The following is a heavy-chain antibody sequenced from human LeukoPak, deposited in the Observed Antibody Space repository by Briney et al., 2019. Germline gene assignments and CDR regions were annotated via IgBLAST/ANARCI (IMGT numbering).Heavy chain of an antibody. J-gene: IGHJ4*02. CDR3: ARLTTPFDY. D-gene: IGHD4/OR15-4a*01. V-gene: IGHV4-38-2*01. CDR1: GYSISSGYY. CDR2: IYHSGST. Sequence: KPSETLSLTCAVSGYSISSGYYWGWSRPPPGKGREWIGSIYHSGSTYYNPSLRSRVTISGDTSKNQFSLKLSSVTAADTAVYYCARLTTPFDYWGQGTLVTVSS.